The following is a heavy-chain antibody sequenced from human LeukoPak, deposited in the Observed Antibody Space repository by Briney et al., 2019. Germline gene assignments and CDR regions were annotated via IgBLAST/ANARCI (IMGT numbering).Heavy chain of an antibody. Sequence: SETLSLTCTVSGGSVSSGSYYWSWIRQPPGKGLEWIGYIYYSGSTNYNPSLKSRVTISVDTSKNQFSLKLSSVTAAGTAVYYCARAGTAMDVDAFDIWGQGTMVTVSS. CDR3: ARAGTAMDVDAFDI. CDR2: IYYSGST. D-gene: IGHD5-18*01. CDR1: GGSVSSGSYY. J-gene: IGHJ3*02. V-gene: IGHV4-61*01.